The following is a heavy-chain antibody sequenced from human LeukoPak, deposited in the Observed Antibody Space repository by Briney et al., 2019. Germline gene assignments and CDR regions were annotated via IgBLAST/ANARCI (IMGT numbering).Heavy chain of an antibody. CDR3: AKDLPVSYDFWSGYWEYFDY. CDR1: GFTFSSYG. CDR2: ISYDGSNK. J-gene: IGHJ4*02. D-gene: IGHD3-3*01. V-gene: IGHV3-30*18. Sequence: GGSLRLSCAASGFTFSSYGMHWVRQAPGKGLEWVAVISYDGSNKYYADSVKGRFTISRDNSKNTLYLQVNSLRAEDTAVYYCAKDLPVSYDFWSGYWEYFDYWGQGTLVTVSS.